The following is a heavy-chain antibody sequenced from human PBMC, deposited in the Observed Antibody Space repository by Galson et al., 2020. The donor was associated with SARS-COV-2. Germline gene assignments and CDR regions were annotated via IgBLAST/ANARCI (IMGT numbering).Heavy chain of an antibody. V-gene: IGHV4-31*03. J-gene: IGHJ4*02. D-gene: IGHD3-3*01. CDR1: GGSISSGGYY. CDR2: IYYSGST. CDR3: ATRPIGVTIFGVGAQYFDY. Sequence: ETSETLSLTCTVSGGSISSGGYYWSWIRQHPGKGLEWIGYIYYSGSTYYNPSLKSRVTISVDTSKNQFSLKLSSVTAADTAVYYCATRPIGVTIFGVGAQYFDYWGQGTLVTVSS.